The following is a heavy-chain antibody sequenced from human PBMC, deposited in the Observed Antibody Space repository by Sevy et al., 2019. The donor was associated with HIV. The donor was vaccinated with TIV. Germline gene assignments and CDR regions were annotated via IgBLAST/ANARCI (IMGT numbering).Heavy chain of an antibody. CDR3: TRWKAAQSIFDY. V-gene: IGHV3-49*04. CDR2: VKSDVYGGTV. CDR1: GFTFGDYC. J-gene: IGHJ4*02. D-gene: IGHD6-13*01. Sequence: GGSLRLSCTASGFTFGDYCMSWVRQAPGKGLEWVAFVKSDVYGGTVDHAASVRGRFVNSRDDSKTIAYLQMNDLKTEDTGVYYCTRWKAAQSIFDYWGQGALVTVSS.